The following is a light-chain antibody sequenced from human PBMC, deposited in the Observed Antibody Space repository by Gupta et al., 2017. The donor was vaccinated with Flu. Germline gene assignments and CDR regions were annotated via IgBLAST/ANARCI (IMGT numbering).Light chain of an antibody. CDR1: QSVLYSSNNKNY. J-gene: IGKJ2*01. V-gene: IGKV4-1*01. Sequence: DLVMTQSPASLAVSLGERATINCKSSQSVLYSSNNKNYLAWYQQKPGQPPKLLIYWASTRESGVPDRFSGSGSGTDFTLTISSLQAEDVAVYYCQQDYSTPYTFGQGTRLEIK. CDR2: WAS. CDR3: QQDYSTPYT.